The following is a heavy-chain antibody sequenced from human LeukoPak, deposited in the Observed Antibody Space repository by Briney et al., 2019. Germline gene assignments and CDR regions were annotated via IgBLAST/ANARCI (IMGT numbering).Heavy chain of an antibody. CDR1: GFTFSNYW. D-gene: IGHD6-13*01. CDR3: ASGRQLGY. Sequence: GGSLRLSCAASGFTFSNYWMSSVRPAPGKGLEWVANIKEDGSEKYYVDSVKGRFTISRDNARNSLYLQMNSLRAEDTAVYYCASGRQLGYWGQGTLVTVSS. J-gene: IGHJ4*02. CDR2: IKEDGSEK. V-gene: IGHV3-7*01.